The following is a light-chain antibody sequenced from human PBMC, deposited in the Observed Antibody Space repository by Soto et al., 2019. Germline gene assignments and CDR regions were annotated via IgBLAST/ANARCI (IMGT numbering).Light chain of an antibody. CDR3: DSYTSSSSYV. V-gene: IGLV2-14*01. CDR1: GSDVGGYRY. J-gene: IGLJ1*01. Sequence: QPASVSGSPGQSIAISCTGTGSDVGGYRYVSWYQQHPGKAPKLIIYDVSNRPSGVSDRFSGSKSGNTASLTISGLQSEDEADYYCDSYTSSSSYVFGTGTKLTVL. CDR2: DVS.